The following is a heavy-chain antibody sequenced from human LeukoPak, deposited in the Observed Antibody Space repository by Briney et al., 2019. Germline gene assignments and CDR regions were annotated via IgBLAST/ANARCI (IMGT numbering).Heavy chain of an antibody. V-gene: IGHV3-48*01. J-gene: IGHJ4*02. D-gene: IGHD5-12*01. Sequence: GGSLRLSCAASGFTFSTYMMNWVRQAPGKGPEWLSYISSDSGAIYYADSVKGRFTISRDNAQKSLYLQMNNLRVEDTAVYYCVREVAYWGQGALVTVSS. CDR2: ISSDSGAI. CDR3: VREVAY. CDR1: GFTFSTYM.